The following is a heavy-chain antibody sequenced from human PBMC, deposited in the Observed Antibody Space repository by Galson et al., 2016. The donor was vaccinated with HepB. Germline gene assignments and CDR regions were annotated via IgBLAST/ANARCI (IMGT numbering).Heavy chain of an antibody. V-gene: IGHV4-61*01. J-gene: IGHJ6*02. Sequence: ETLSLTCTVSGGSVSSSSYYWSWIRQPPGKGLEWIGYIFYSGSTNYNPSFKGRVTISIDTSKNQFSLKLSSVTAADTAVYYCARPSIALMDYAMDVWGQGMTVTVSS. CDR2: IFYSGST. D-gene: IGHD2-8*01. CDR1: GGSVSSSSYY. CDR3: ARPSIALMDYAMDV.